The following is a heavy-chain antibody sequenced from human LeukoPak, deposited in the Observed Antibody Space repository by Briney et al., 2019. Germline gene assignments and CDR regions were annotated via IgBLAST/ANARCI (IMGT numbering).Heavy chain of an antibody. V-gene: IGHV1-2*02. J-gene: IGHJ5*02. CDR1: GYTFTGYY. CDR2: INPNSGGT. CDR3: ARGRQLDWFDP. Sequence: ASVKVSCKASGYTFTGYYMHWVRQAPGQGLEWMGWINPNSGGTNYAQKFQGRVTITTDESTSTAYMELSSLRSEDTAVYYCARGRQLDWFDPWGQGTLVTVSS. D-gene: IGHD6-13*01.